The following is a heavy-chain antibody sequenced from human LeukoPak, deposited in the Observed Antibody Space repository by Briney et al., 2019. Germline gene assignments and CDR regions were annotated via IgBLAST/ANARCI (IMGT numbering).Heavy chain of an antibody. V-gene: IGHV3-23*01. CDR3: ASPIVVVVAATL. Sequence: GGSLRLSCAASGFTVSSNYMSWVRQAPGKGLEWVSAISGSGGSTYYADSVKGRFTISRDNPKNTLYLQMNSLRAEDTAVYYCASPIVVVVAATLWGQGTLVTVSS. CDR2: ISGSGGST. J-gene: IGHJ4*02. CDR1: GFTVSSNY. D-gene: IGHD2-15*01.